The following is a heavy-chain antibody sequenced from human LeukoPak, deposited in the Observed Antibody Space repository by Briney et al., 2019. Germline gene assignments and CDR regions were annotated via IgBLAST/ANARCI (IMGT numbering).Heavy chain of an antibody. J-gene: IGHJ5*02. Sequence: SETLSLTCAVYGGSFSGYYWSWIRQPPGKGLEWIGEINHSGSTNYNPSLKSRVTISVDTSKNQFSLKLSSVTAADTAVYYCARAALIAAGRSWFDPWGQGTLVTVSS. D-gene: IGHD6-6*01. CDR3: ARAALIAAGRSWFDP. V-gene: IGHV4-34*01. CDR1: GGSFSGYY. CDR2: INHSGST.